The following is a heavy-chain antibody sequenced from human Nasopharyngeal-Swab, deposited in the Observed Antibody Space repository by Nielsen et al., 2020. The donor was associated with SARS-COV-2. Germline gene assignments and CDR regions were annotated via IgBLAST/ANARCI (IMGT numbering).Heavy chain of an antibody. D-gene: IGHD3-3*01. J-gene: IGHJ4*02. Sequence: RPAPGKGLEWIGYIYNSGSTYYNPSLKSRVTISVDTSKNQFSLKLSSVTAADTAVYSCAREYRRITIFGVVINGFDYWGQGTLVTVSS. CDR2: IYNSGST. V-gene: IGHV4-30-4*01. CDR3: AREYRRITIFGVVINGFDY.